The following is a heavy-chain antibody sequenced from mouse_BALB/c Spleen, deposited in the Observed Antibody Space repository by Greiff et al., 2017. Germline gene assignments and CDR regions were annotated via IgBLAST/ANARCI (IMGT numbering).Heavy chain of an antibody. CDR1: GYNFTSYW. CDR3: ARVAYYYAMDY. J-gene: IGHJ4*01. D-gene: IGHD6-1*01. V-gene: IGHV1-55*01. Sequence: QVQLKQPGAELVKPGTSVKLSCKASGYNFTSYWINWVKLRPGQGLEWIGDIYPGSGSTNYNEKFKSKATLTVDTSSSTAYMQLSSLASEDSALYYCARVAYYYAMDYWGQGTSVTVSS. CDR2: IYPGSGST.